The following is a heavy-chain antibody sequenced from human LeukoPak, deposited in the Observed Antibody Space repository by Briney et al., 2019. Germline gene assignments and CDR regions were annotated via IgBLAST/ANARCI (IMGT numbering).Heavy chain of an antibody. J-gene: IGHJ3*02. CDR3: ARVGGWEPQDAFDI. V-gene: IGHV1-2*02. CDR2: INPNSGGT. CDR1: GYTFTGYY. D-gene: IGHD1-26*01. Sequence: ASVKVSCKASGYTFTGYYMHWVRQAPGQGLAWMGWINPNSGGTNYAQKFQGRVTMTRDTSTSTAYMELSRLRSDDTAVYYCARVGGWEPQDAFDIWGQGTMVTVSS.